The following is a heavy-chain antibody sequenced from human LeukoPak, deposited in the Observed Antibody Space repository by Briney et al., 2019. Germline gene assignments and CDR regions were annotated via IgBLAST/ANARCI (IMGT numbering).Heavy chain of an antibody. CDR3: ARDVPSLVGATWGAFDF. CDR1: GYTFTGYY. D-gene: IGHD1-26*01. V-gene: IGHV1-2*02. J-gene: IGHJ3*01. CDR2: INPNSGST. Sequence: ASVKVSCKASGYTFTGYYMHWVRQAPGQGLEWMGWINPNSGSTNYAQKFQGRVTMTRDTSISTAYMELSRLRSDDTAVYYCARDVPSLVGATWGAFDFWGQGTMVTVSS.